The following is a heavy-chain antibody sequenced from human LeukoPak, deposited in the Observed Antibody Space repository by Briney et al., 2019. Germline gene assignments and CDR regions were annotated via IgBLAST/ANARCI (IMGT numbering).Heavy chain of an antibody. Sequence: GGSLSCTCAASGFTFDDYIMHWVRQSPGKGLEWVALVSWDGRSPQYSDSVKGRFTISRDNRKNSLYLQMDSLTIEDSALYYCAKDGHGTSSGYRLNYWGQGTLVAHSS. CDR2: VSWDGRSP. CDR3: AKDGHGTSSGYRLNY. J-gene: IGHJ4*02. V-gene: IGHV3-43*01. CDR1: GFTFDDYI. D-gene: IGHD6-6*01.